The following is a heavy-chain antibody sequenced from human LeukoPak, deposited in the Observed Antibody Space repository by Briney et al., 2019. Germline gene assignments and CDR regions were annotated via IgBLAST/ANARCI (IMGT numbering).Heavy chain of an antibody. Sequence: GGSLRLSCAASGFTFSSYAMSWVRQAPGKGLEWVSAFSGSGGGTYYADSVKGRFTISRDNSKNTLYLQMNSLRAEDTAVYYCAKDRDGGREVLVITTLDYWGQGTLVTVSS. J-gene: IGHJ4*02. CDR3: AKDRDGGREVLVITTLDY. D-gene: IGHD3-22*01. CDR1: GFTFSSYA. CDR2: FSGSGGGT. V-gene: IGHV3-23*01.